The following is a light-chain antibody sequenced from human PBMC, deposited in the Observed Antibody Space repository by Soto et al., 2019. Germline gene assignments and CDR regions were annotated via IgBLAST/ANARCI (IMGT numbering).Light chain of an antibody. CDR1: QSVSSY. V-gene: IGKV3-11*01. CDR3: QQRSNWRGIT. CDR2: DAS. Sequence: EIVLTQSPATLSLSPGERANISCRASQSVSSYLAWYQQKPGQAPRLLIYDASNRATGIPARFSGSGSGTDFTLTISSLEPEDFAVYYCQQRSNWRGITFGQGTRLEIK. J-gene: IGKJ5*01.